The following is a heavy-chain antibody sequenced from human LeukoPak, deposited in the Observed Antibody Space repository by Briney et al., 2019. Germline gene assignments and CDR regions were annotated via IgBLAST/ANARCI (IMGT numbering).Heavy chain of an antibody. CDR2: IYSGGST. CDR3: ARSTYYYDSSGYNDAFDI. D-gene: IGHD3-22*01. CDR1: GFTFKDYW. V-gene: IGHV3-53*04. J-gene: IGHJ3*02. Sequence: QPGGSLRLSCAASGFTFKDYWMIWVRQAPGKGLEWVSVIYSGGSTYYADSVKGRFTISRHNSKNTLYLQMNSLRAEDTAVYYCARSTYYYDSSGYNDAFDIWGQGTMVTVSS.